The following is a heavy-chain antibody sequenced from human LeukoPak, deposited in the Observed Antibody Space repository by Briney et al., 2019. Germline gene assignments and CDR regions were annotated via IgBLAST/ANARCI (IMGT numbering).Heavy chain of an antibody. Sequence: SETLSLTCTVPGGSISSYYWSWIRQPPGKGLEWIGYIYYSGSTNYNPSLKSRVTISADTSKNQFSLKLSSVTAADTAVYYCARVRYDSSGYPHYFDLWGRGTLVTVSS. V-gene: IGHV4-59*01. CDR1: GGSISSYY. CDR3: ARVRYDSSGYPHYFDL. J-gene: IGHJ2*01. CDR2: IYYSGST. D-gene: IGHD3-22*01.